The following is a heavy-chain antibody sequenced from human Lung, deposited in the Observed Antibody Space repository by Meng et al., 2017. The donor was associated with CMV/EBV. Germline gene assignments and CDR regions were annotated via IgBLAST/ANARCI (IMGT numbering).Heavy chain of an antibody. CDR2: INPNSGGT. J-gene: IGHJ6*02. CDR3: ARDVNSRSGYVYYYYGMDV. V-gene: IGHV1-2*02. CDR1: GYTFGGHY. D-gene: IGHD3-3*01. Sequence: ASVXVSCKASGYTFGGHYMHWVRQAPGQGLEWMGWINPNSGGTNYAQKFQGRVTMTRDTSFNTAYMELSRLRSDDTAVYYCARDVNSRSGYVYYYYGMDVWXQGTTVTVSS.